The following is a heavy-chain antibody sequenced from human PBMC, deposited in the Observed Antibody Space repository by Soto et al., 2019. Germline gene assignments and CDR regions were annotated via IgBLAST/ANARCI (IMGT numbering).Heavy chain of an antibody. V-gene: IGHV3-30*18. CDR3: AKDGEDASFDY. D-gene: IGHD2-15*01. CDR1: GFTFSSYG. Sequence: QVQLVESGGGVVQPGRSLRLSCAASGFTFSSYGMHWVRQAPGKGLEWVAVISYDGSNKYYADSVQGRFTISRDNSKNSLYLQMNSLRAEDTAVYYCAKDGEDASFDYWGQGTLVTVSS. J-gene: IGHJ4*02. CDR2: ISYDGSNK.